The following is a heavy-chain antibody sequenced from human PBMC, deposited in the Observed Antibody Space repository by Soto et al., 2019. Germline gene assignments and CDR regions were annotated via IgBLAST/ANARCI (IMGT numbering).Heavy chain of an antibody. V-gene: IGHV3-23*01. J-gene: IGHJ3*01. CDR1: GFTFSSYA. CDR2: ISGSGGST. CDR3: AKDFSIAMAGCGAFDL. Sequence: PGGSLRLSCAASGFTFSSYAMSWVRQAPGKGLEWVSAISGSGGSTYYADSVKGRFTISRDNSKNTLYLQMNSLRAEDTAVYYCAKDFSIAMAGCGAFDLWGQGTMVTVSS. D-gene: IGHD6-19*01.